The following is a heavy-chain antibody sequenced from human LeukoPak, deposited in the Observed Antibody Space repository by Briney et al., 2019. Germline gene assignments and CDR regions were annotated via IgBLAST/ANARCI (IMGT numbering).Heavy chain of an antibody. CDR1: GGSISSSNW. D-gene: IGHD3-3*01. J-gene: IGHJ4*02. CDR3: ARDAYYDFWSGYPRYFDY. Sequence: LSLTCAVSGGSISSSNWWSWVRQAPGKGLEWVANIKQDGSEEYYVDSVKGRFTISTDNAKNSLYLQMNSLRAEDTAVYYCARDAYYDFWSGYPRYFDYWGQGTLVTVSS. CDR2: IKQDGSEE. V-gene: IGHV3-7*01.